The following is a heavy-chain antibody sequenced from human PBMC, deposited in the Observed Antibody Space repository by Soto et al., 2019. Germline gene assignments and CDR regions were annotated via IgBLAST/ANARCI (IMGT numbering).Heavy chain of an antibody. J-gene: IGHJ6*02. Sequence: EVQLVESGGGLVQPGRSLRLSCAASSFTFDDYAMHWVRQAPGKGLEWVSGISWNSGTIGYADSVKGRFTISRDNAKKSLYLEMNSLRPEDTALYYCAKDIFSRVGVPLYHFYGMDVWGQGTTVTVSS. D-gene: IGHD3-3*01. CDR2: ISWNSGTI. CDR3: AKDIFSRVGVPLYHFYGMDV. V-gene: IGHV3-9*01. CDR1: SFTFDDYA.